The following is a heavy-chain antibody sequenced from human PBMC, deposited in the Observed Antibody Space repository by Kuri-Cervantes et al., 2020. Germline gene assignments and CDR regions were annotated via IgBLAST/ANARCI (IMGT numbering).Heavy chain of an antibody. J-gene: IGHJ3*02. D-gene: IGHD2-15*01. Sequence: ASVKVSCKASGYTFTSYGMHWVRQAPGQRLEWMGWINAGNGNTKYSQKFQGRVTITRDTSASTAYMELSSLRSEDTAVYYCAGPSCDGSCYEDLDAFDIWGQGTMVTVSS. CDR2: INAGNGNT. V-gene: IGHV1-3*01. CDR3: AGPSCDGSCYEDLDAFDI. CDR1: GYTFTSYG.